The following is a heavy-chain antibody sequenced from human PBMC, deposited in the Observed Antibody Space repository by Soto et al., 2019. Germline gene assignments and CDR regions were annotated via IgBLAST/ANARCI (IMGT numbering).Heavy chain of an antibody. Sequence: PSETLSLTCTVSGGSISSYYWSWIRQPPGKGLEWIGYIYYSGSTNYNPSLKSRVTISVDTSTNQFSLKLSSVTAADTAVYYCASATEYSSSSGRWFDPWGQGTLVT. CDR1: GGSISSYY. CDR2: IYYSGST. J-gene: IGHJ5*02. V-gene: IGHV4-59*12. CDR3: ASATEYSSSSGRWFDP. D-gene: IGHD6-6*01.